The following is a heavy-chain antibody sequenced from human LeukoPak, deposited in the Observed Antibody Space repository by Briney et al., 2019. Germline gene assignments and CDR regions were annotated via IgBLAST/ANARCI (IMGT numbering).Heavy chain of an antibody. D-gene: IGHD3-10*01. CDR1: GGSISSSY. CDR2: IYYSGST. CDR3: ARLRMYYYGSGSPPAPYYYYGMDV. Sequence: PSETLSLTCTVSGGSISSSYWSWIRQPPGKGLEWIGYIYYSGSTNYNPSLKSRVTISVDTSKNQFSLKLSSVTAADTAVYYCARLRMYYYGSGSPPAPYYYYGMDVWGQGTTVTAS. V-gene: IGHV4-59*12. J-gene: IGHJ6*02.